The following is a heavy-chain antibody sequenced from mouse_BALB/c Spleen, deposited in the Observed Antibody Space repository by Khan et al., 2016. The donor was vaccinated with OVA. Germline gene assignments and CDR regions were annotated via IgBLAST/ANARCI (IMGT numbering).Heavy chain of an antibody. CDR2: ISTYYGDT. D-gene: IGHD1-3*01. Sequence: QVQLQQSGAELVRPGVSVKISCKGSGYTFTDYAMHWVKQSHAKSLVWIGVISTYYGDTTYNQKFKGKATMPVDKSSSTAYIERARLASEYSAICYCARGSGNSRFSYWGQGTLVTVSA. CDR1: GYTFTDYA. V-gene: IGHV1S137*01. CDR3: ARGSGNSRFSY. J-gene: IGHJ3*01.